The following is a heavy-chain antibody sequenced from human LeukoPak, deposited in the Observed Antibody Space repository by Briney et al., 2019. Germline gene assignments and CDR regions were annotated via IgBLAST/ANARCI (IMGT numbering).Heavy chain of an antibody. CDR1: GGSISSYY. V-gene: IGHV4-59*01. D-gene: IGHD3-22*01. CDR3: ARVPYFYDNSGLDI. J-gene: IGHJ3*02. CDR2: IYYSGST. Sequence: SETLSLTCTVSGGSISSYYWSWIRQPAGKGLEWIGYIYYSGSTNYNPSLKSRVTISVDTSKNQFSLKLSSVTAADTAVYYCARVPYFYDNSGLDIWGQGTMVTVSS.